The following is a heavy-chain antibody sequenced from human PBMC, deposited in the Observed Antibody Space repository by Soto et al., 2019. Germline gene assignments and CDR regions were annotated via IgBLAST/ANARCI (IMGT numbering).Heavy chain of an antibody. J-gene: IGHJ4*02. V-gene: IGHV3-30*18. D-gene: IGHD2-8*01. Sequence: QVQLVESGGRVVQPGRSLRLSCATSGFNFYSHGMHWVRQSPGKGLEWVAVISYDGSNKYYMESVKGRFTISRDNSKNTLPLQMNILRAEDTAVYYCAKDLSGVTVLDAPQGFDSWGQGTLVTVSS. CDR2: ISYDGSNK. CDR1: GFNFYSHG. CDR3: AKDLSGVTVLDAPQGFDS.